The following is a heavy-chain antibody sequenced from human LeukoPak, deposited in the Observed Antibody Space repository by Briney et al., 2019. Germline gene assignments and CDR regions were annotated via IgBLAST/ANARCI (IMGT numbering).Heavy chain of an antibody. Sequence: PSQTLSLTCTVSGGSIRSGDYYWTWIRQPPGQGLEWIGYIHYSGTTYYNPSLQSRLTISVDTSKSQFSLKLSSVTAADTAVYYCLRYSASARWFDPWGQGTLVTVSS. V-gene: IGHV4-30-4*01. CDR3: LRYSASARWFDP. CDR2: IHYSGTT. J-gene: IGHJ5*02. CDR1: GGSIRSGDYY. D-gene: IGHD5-18*01.